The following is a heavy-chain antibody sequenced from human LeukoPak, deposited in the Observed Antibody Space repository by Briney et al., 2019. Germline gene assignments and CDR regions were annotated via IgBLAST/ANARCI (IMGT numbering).Heavy chain of an antibody. J-gene: IGHJ4*02. Sequence: KPSETLSLTCTVSGGSISSSSYYWGWIRQPPGKGLEWIGSIYYSGSTYYNPSLKSRVTISVDTSKNQFSLKLSSETAADTAVYYCAGLLQLWLLSTEYYFDYWGQGTLVTVSS. CDR3: AGLLQLWLLSTEYYFDY. CDR1: GGSISSSSYY. V-gene: IGHV4-39*01. D-gene: IGHD5-18*01. CDR2: IYYSGST.